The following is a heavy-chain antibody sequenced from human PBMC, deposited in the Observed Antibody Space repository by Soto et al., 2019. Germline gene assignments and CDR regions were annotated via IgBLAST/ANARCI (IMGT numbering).Heavy chain of an antibody. J-gene: IGHJ5*02. V-gene: IGHV4-4*02. CDR1: GDSITNNNW. Sequence: QVQLQESGPGLVKPSGTLSLTCAVSGDSITNNNWWTWLRQSPGKGLEWIGEMHHGGNPDYNPSLRSRVTISVDKSKNQFSLHLSSATAADSAVYYCARTSGGTYSFDPWGQGTLVTVSS. CDR3: ARTSGGTYSFDP. CDR2: MHHGGNP. D-gene: IGHD3-10*01.